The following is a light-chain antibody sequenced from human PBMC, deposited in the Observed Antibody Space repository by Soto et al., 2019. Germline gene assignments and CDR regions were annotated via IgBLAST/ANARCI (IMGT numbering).Light chain of an antibody. CDR2: LGS. CDR3: AQALQTVT. Sequence: DIVLTQSPLSLPVTPGESASISCKASQSLLLSSGNDYLDWYLQKPGQSPQLLIYLGSTRAAGVPDRFSGSGSGTDFTLKISTVEAEDVGVYYCAQALQTVTFGGGTKVDIK. J-gene: IGKJ4*01. CDR1: QSLLLSSGNDY. V-gene: IGKV2-28*01.